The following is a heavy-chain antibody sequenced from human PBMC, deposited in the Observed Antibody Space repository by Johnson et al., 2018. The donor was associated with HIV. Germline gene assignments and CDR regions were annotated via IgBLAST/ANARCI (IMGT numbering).Heavy chain of an antibody. D-gene: IGHD6-13*01. V-gene: IGHV3-9*01. CDR3: TTDLAAVGSGAFDI. J-gene: IGHJ3*02. CDR1: GFTFDDYA. Sequence: VQLVESGGGLVQPGRSLRLSCAASGFTFDDYAMHWVRQAPGKGLEWVSGISWNSGSIGYADSVKGRFTISRDNAKNSLYLQMNILKTEDTAVYYCTTDLAAVGSGAFDIWGQGTMVTVSS. CDR2: ISWNSGSI.